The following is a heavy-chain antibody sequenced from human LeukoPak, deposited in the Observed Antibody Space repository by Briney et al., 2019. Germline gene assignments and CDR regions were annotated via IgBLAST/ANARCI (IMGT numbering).Heavy chain of an antibody. Sequence: SVKVSCKASGGTFSSYAISWVRQAPGQGLEWMGRIIPILGIANYAQKFQGRVTITADKSTSTAYMELSSLRSEDTAVYYCARSHYVEMATRDSDYWGQGTLVTVSS. V-gene: IGHV1-69*04. D-gene: IGHD5-12*01. CDR3: ARSHYVEMATRDSDY. J-gene: IGHJ4*02. CDR1: GGTFSSYA. CDR2: IIPILGIA.